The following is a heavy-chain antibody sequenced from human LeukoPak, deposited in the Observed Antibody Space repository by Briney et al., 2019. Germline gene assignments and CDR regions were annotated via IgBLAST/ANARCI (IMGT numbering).Heavy chain of an antibody. J-gene: IGHJ4*02. D-gene: IGHD5-18*01. CDR1: GFTFSTYY. CDR3: ARDLGGYSYGSHFDY. Sequence: GGSLRLSCAASGFTFSTYYMNWVRQAPGKGLEWVSSITTSSSYIYYADSVKGRFTISRGNATNSLYLQMNSLRAEDTAVYYCARDLGGYSYGSHFDYWGQGTLVTVSS. CDR2: ITTSSSYI. V-gene: IGHV3-21*01.